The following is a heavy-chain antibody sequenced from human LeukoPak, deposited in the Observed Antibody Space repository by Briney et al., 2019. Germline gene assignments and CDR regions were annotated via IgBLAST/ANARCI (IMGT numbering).Heavy chain of an antibody. CDR1: GYTLTELS. J-gene: IGHJ6*03. Sequence: GASVKVSCKVSGYTLTELSMHWVRQAPGKGLEWMGGFDPEDGETIYAQKFQGRVTMTEDKSTSTAYMELSSLRSEDTAVYYCARAPWGGDYGYYYYYYMDVWGKGTTVTVSS. D-gene: IGHD4/OR15-4a*01. CDR3: ARAPWGGDYGYYYYYYMDV. CDR2: FDPEDGET. V-gene: IGHV1-24*01.